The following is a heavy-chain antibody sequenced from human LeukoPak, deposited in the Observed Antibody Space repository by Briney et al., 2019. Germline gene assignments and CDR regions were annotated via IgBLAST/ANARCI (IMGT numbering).Heavy chain of an antibody. CDR3: ARYHTALNY. D-gene: IGHD5-18*01. CDR2: LYRRGST. Sequence: HPGASLRLSCVASGFSVSSDYMTWVRQAPGKGLEWVSVLYRRGSTYYADSVKGRFTISRDNSKNTLYLQMNNLRVEDTAVYYCARYHTALNYWGQGTLVT. J-gene: IGHJ4*02. CDR1: GFSVSSDY. V-gene: IGHV3-53*01.